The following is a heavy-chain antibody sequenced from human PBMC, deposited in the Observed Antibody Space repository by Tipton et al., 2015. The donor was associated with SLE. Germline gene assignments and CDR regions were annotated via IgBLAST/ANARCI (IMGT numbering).Heavy chain of an antibody. CDR2: IYVSGST. V-gene: IGHV4-59*12. CDR1: GDSMSPFY. Sequence: TLSLTCTVSGDSMSPFYWSWIRQPPGKGLEWVVYIYVSGSTDYDPSLKSRVTISIDTSKNQFSLKLSSVTAADTAVYYCVRGVLAIVGEDWGQGTLGVVSS. D-gene: IGHD2-8*01. CDR3: VRGVLAIVGED. J-gene: IGHJ1*01.